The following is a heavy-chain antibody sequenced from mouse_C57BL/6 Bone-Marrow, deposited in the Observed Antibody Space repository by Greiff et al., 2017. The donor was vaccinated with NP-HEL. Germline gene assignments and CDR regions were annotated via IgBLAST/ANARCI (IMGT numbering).Heavy chain of an antibody. CDR3: TRGAVVATKYFDY. Sequence: VQGVESGAELAKPGASVKLSCKASGYTFTSYWMHWVKQRPGQGLEWIGYINPSSGYTKYNQKFKDKATLTADKSSSTAYMQLSSLTYEDSAVYYCTRGAVVATKYFDYWGQGTTLTVSS. D-gene: IGHD1-1*01. V-gene: IGHV1-7*01. J-gene: IGHJ2*01. CDR2: INPSSGYT. CDR1: GYTFTSYW.